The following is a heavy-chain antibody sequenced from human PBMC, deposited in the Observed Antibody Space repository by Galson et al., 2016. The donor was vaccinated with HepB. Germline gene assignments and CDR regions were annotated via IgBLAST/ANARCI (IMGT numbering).Heavy chain of an antibody. D-gene: IGHD5-12*01. V-gene: IGHV4-4*02. CDR3: ATTTSSGYYFDF. J-gene: IGHJ4*02. CDR1: GGSISSSNW. Sequence: SETLSLTCAVSGGSISSSNWWGWVRQPPGKGLEWIGEIYHSGNTNYNPSLKSRVTMSVDKSKNQFSLKLSSVTAADTAVYYCATTTSSGYYFDFWGQGTLVTVSS. CDR2: IYHSGNT.